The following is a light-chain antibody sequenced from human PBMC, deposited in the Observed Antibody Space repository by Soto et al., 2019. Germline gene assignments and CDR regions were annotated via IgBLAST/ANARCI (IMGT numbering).Light chain of an antibody. V-gene: IGKV3-20*01. J-gene: IGKJ2*01. CDR3: QQYGISPT. Sequence: EIVLTQSPGTLSLSPGERATLSCRASQSVSTTYLAWYQQKPGQATRLLIYGASSRAPGIPDRFSGSGSGTDFALTISRLESEDFAVYYCQQYGISPTFGQGTKLEIK. CDR1: QSVSTTY. CDR2: GAS.